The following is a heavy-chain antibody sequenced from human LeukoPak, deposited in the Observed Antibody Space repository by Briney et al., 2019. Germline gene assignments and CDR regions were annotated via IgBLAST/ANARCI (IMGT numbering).Heavy chain of an antibody. CDR1: GFTFSSYS. Sequence: PGGSLRLSCAASGFTFSSYSMNWVRQAPGKGLEWVSYISSSSSTIYYADSVKGRFTISRDNSKNTLYLQMNSLRAEDTAVYYCAKDEFYSDRSFYYVHPGGLDYWGQGILITVSS. CDR2: ISSSSSTI. V-gene: IGHV3-48*01. CDR3: AKDEFYSDRSFYYVHPGGLDY. J-gene: IGHJ4*02. D-gene: IGHD3-22*01.